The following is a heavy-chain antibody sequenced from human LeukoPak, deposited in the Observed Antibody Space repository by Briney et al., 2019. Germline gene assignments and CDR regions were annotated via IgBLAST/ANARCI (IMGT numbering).Heavy chain of an antibody. CDR1: GFTFSSYS. D-gene: IGHD7-27*01. CDR3: ARERATGEWDY. CDR2: ISSSSSTI. J-gene: IGHJ4*02. Sequence: GGSLRLSCAASGFTFSSYSMNWVRQAPGKGLEWVSYISSSSSTIYYADSVKGRFTISRDNAKNSLYLQMNSLRAEDTAVYYCARERATGEWDYWGQGTLVTVSS. V-gene: IGHV3-48*01.